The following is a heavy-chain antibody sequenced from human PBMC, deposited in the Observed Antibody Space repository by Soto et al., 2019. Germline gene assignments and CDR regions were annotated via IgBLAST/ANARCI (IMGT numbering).Heavy chain of an antibody. CDR2: ISYDGSNK. D-gene: IGHD2-21*01. J-gene: IGHJ4*02. CDR1: GFTFSSYG. CDR3: VRDAYYGGSGNQPFDF. Sequence: GGSLRLSCAASGFTFSSYGMHWVRQAPGKGLEWVAVISYDGSNKYYADSVKGRFTASRDNSKNTLYLQMNSLRAEDTAVYYCVRDAYYGGSGNQPFDFWGQGTLVTVSS. V-gene: IGHV3-30*03.